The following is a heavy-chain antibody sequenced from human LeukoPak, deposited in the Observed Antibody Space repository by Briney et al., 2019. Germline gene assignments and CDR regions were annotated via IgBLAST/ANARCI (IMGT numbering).Heavy chain of an antibody. J-gene: IGHJ3*01. Sequence: SETLSLTCIVSGGSINSDHYYWAWIRQPPGKGLEWVGTIYYTGKIYYNPSLKSRLTMSVDTSKNQFSLTLSSVIAADTAVYYCARTLYYYDSRGYYVADSFDFWGHGTMVAVSS. D-gene: IGHD3-22*01. CDR2: IYYTGKI. V-gene: IGHV4-39*01. CDR1: GGSINSDHYY. CDR3: ARTLYYYDSRGYYVADSFDF.